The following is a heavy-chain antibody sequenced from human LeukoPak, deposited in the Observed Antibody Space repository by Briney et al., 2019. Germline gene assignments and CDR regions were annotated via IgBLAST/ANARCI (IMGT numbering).Heavy chain of an antibody. CDR3: ARDAAHQATVVVTNEPRGTPGAADY. CDR2: INPNSGGT. CDR1: GYTFTGYY. Sequence: ASVKVSCKASGYTFTGYYIHWARQAPGQGLEWMGWINPNSGGTSYAQKFQGRVTMTRDTSISTAYMEVSRLTSDDTAVYYCARDAAHQATVVVTNEPRGTPGAADYWGQGTLVTVSS. J-gene: IGHJ4*02. D-gene: IGHD3-22*01. V-gene: IGHV1-2*02.